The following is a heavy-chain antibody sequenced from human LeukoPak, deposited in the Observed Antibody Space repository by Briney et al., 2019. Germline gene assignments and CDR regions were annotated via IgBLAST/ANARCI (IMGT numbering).Heavy chain of an antibody. D-gene: IGHD6-6*01. Sequence: PGGSLRLSCAASGFTFSDYCMSWIRQAPGKGLEWVSYISSSGSTIYYADSVKGRFTISRDNAKNSLYLQMNSLRAEDTAVYYCARDRSSSSSPDHYFGYWGQGTLVTVSS. CDR1: GFTFSDYC. V-gene: IGHV3-11*01. J-gene: IGHJ4*02. CDR3: ARDRSSSSSPDHYFGY. CDR2: ISSSGSTI.